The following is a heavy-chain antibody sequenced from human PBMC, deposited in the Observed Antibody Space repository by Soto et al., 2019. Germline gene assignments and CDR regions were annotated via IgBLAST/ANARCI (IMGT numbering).Heavy chain of an antibody. J-gene: IGHJ6*02. CDR2: INHSGST. CDR1: GGSFSGYY. Sequence: PSETLSLTCAVYGGSFSGYYWSWIRQPPGKGLEWIGEINHSGSTNYNPSLKSRVTISVDTSKNQFSLKLSSVTAADTAVYYCARGGIAARFLRYYYYGMDVWGQGTTVTVSS. CDR3: ARGGIAARFLRYYYYGMDV. V-gene: IGHV4-34*01. D-gene: IGHD6-6*01.